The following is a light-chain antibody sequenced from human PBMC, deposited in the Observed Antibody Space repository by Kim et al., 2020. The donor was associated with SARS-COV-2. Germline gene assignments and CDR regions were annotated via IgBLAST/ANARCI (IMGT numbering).Light chain of an antibody. J-gene: IGLJ2*01. V-gene: IGLV1-44*01. CDR2: SNN. CDR1: SSNIGSNT. CDR3: AAWDDSLNGPV. Sequence: QSVLTQPPSASGTPGQRVTISCSGSSSNIGSNTVNWYQQLPGMAPKLLIYSNNQRPSGVPDRFSGSKSGTSASLAISGLQSEEEADYYCAAWDDSLNGPVFGGGTQLTVL.